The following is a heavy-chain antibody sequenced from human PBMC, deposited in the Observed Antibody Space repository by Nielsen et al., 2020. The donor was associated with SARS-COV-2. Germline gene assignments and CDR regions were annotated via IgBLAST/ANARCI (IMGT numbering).Heavy chain of an antibody. CDR3: AHRRATMVRGPYFDY. V-gene: IGHV2-5*02. Sequence: SGPTLVKPTETLTLTCTFSGFSLSTNGVGVGWIRQPPGKALEWLAFIYWDGDKRYSPALKSRLTITKDTSKNQVVLTMTNMDPVDTATYYCAHRRATMVRGPYFDYWGQGTLVTVSS. CDR1: GFSLSTNGVG. CDR2: IYWDGDK. D-gene: IGHD3-10*01. J-gene: IGHJ4*02.